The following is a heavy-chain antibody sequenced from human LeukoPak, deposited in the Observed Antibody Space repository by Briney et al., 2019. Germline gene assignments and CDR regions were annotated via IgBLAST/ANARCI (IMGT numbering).Heavy chain of an antibody. J-gene: IGHJ6*03. CDR1: GFTFSSYA. CDR3: ARDERVGNCYYMDV. Sequence: GRSLRLSCAASGFTFSSYAMHWVRQAPGKGLEWVAVISYDGSNKYYADSVKGRFTISRDNSKNTLYLQMNSLRAEDTAVYYCARDERVGNCYYMDVWGKGTTVTVSS. D-gene: IGHD7-27*01. CDR2: ISYDGSNK. V-gene: IGHV3-30*01.